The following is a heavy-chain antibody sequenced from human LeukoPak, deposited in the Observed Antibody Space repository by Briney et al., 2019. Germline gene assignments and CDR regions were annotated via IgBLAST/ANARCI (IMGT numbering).Heavy chain of an antibody. Sequence: ASVKVSCKVSGYTLTELSMHWVRQAPGKGLEWMGGFDPEDGETIYAQKFQGRVTMTEDTSTDTAYMELSSLRSEDTAVYYCATDCSGGSCYSRYYGMDVWGQGTLVTVSS. J-gene: IGHJ6*02. D-gene: IGHD2-15*01. CDR3: ATDCSGGSCYSRYYGMDV. V-gene: IGHV1-24*01. CDR2: FDPEDGET. CDR1: GYTLTELS.